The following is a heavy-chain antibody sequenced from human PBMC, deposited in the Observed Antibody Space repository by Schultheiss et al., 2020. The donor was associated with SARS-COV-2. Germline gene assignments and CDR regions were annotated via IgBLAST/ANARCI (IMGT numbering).Heavy chain of an antibody. CDR2: IWYDGSNK. V-gene: IGHV3-33*08. CDR3: TRRLVAAADDKNWFDP. D-gene: IGHD6-13*01. Sequence: GGSLRLSCAASGFTFSSSWMHWVRQAPGKGLEWVAVIWYDGSNKYYADSVKGRFTISRDNSKNTAYLQMNSLKTEDTAVYYCTRRLVAAADDKNWFDPWGQGTLVTVSS. CDR1: GFTFSSSW. J-gene: IGHJ5*02.